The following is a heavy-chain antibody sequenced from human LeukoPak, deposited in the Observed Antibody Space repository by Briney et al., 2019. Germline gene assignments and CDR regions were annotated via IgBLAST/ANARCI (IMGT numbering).Heavy chain of an antibody. V-gene: IGHV3-30-3*01. CDR3: ARDQEWELPLDY. J-gene: IGHJ4*02. D-gene: IGHD1-26*01. CDR2: ISYDGSNK. Sequence: QPGRSLRLSCAASGFTFSSYAMHWVRQAPGKGLEWVAVISYDGSNKYYADSVKGRLTISRDNSKNTLYLQMNSLRAEDTAVYYCARDQEWELPLDYWGQGTLVTVSS. CDR1: GFTFSSYA.